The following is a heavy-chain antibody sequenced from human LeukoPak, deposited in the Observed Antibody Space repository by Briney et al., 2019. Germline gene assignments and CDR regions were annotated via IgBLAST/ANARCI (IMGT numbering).Heavy chain of an antibody. D-gene: IGHD6-13*01. J-gene: IGHJ2*01. V-gene: IGHV3-13*01. CDR1: GFTFRSYD. Sequence: GGSLRLSCAASGFTFRSYDMHWVRQATGKGLEWVSGIGTAGEIYYPGAVKGRFTISRENAKNSLYLQMNSLRAGDTAVYYCARAAYSSTWYSRYFDLWGRGTLVTVSS. CDR2: IGTAGEI. CDR3: ARAAYSSTWYSRYFDL.